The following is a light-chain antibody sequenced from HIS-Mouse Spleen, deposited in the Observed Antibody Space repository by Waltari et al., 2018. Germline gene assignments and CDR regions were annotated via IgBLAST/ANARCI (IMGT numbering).Light chain of an antibody. V-gene: IGLV1-44*01. J-gene: IGLJ2*01. CDR2: SNN. CDR3: AAWDDSLNGVV. Sequence: QSVLTPPPSASGTPGQRVTISCSGSSSNIGSNTVTWYQQLPGTAPKLLIYSNNQRPSGVPDRFSGSKSGTSASLAISGLQSEDGADYYCAAWDDSLNGVVFGGGTKLTVL. CDR1: SSNIGSNT.